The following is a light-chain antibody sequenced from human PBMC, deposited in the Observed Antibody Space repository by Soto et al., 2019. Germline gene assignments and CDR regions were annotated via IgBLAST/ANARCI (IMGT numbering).Light chain of an antibody. Sequence: EIVLTQSPATLSLSPGERATLSCRASQSVGSDFAWYQQKPGQAPRDLSYGTSNRATGIPGRFSGSGSGTDCPLTISSLEPEDCGVCYCQHRGKWPRTFGQGTKLEIK. J-gene: IGKJ2*01. CDR3: QHRGKWPRT. CDR1: QSVGSD. V-gene: IGKV3-11*01. CDR2: GTS.